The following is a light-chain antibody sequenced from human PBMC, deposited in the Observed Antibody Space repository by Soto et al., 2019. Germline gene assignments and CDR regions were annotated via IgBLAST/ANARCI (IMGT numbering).Light chain of an antibody. J-gene: IGLJ2*01. CDR2: DVS. CDR1: SSDVGGYNY. Sequence: QSALTQPDSVSGSPGQSITISCTGTSSDVGGYNYVSWYQQHPGKAPKLMIYDVSNRPSGVSNRISGSKSGKTASLTISGLQAEDEADYYCSSYTGSSTPLVFVGVITVTGL. CDR3: SSYTGSSTPLV. V-gene: IGLV2-14*01.